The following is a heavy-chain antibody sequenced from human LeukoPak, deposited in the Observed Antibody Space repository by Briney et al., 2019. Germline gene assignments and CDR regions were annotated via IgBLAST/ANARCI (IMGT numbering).Heavy chain of an antibody. CDR1: GYTFTSYA. J-gene: IGHJ4*02. Sequence: AASVKVSCKASGYTFTSYAMNWVRQAPGQGLEWMGGIIPIFGTANYAQKFQGRVTITADESTSTAYMELSSLRSEDTAVCYCASTHPGDPGLYWGQGTLVTVSS. V-gene: IGHV1-69*13. CDR2: IIPIFGTA. CDR3: ASTHPGDPGLY. D-gene: IGHD3-16*01.